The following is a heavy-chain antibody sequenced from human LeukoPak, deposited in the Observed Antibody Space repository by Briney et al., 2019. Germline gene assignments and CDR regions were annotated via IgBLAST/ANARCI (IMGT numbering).Heavy chain of an antibody. Sequence: PSETLPLTCAVSGGSISSDHWNWIRQPPGKGLEWIGCIYYSGRTYYNPSLKSRVTISVDMSKSQFSLRLTSVTAADTAVYYCARKNDFDIWGQGTLVTVSS. J-gene: IGHJ3*02. CDR2: IYYSGRT. CDR3: ARKNDFDI. CDR1: GGSISSDH. V-gene: IGHV4-59*01. D-gene: IGHD1-1*01.